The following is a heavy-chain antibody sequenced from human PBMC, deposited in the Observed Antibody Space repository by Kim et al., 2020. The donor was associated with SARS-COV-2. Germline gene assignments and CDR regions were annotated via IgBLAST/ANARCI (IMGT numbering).Heavy chain of an antibody. V-gene: IGHV3-73*01. J-gene: IGHJ4*02. CDR3: ATYIGYVFNH. Sequence: GGSLRLSCAASGFIFSGSTIHWVRQASGKGLEWVGRIRSKPKSYATGSTVSGKGRFTVSRDDSKNTAYLQMNGLKTEDTAGDYCATYIGYVFNHWGQGIL. D-gene: IGHD2-2*01. CDR2: IRSKPKSYAT. CDR1: GFIFSGST.